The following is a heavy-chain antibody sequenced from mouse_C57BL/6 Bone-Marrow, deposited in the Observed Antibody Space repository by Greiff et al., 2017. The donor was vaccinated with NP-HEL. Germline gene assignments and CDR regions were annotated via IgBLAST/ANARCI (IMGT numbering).Heavy chain of an antibody. J-gene: IGHJ1*03. CDR2: IRNKANNHAT. CDR3: TLFYWYFDV. V-gene: IGHV6-6*01. Sequence: EVKLEESGGGLVQPGGSMKLSCAASGFTFSDAWMDWVRQSPEQGLEWVAEIRNKANNHATYYAESVKGRFTISRDDSTRSVYLQVNSLRAEDTGIYYCTLFYWYFDVWGTGTTVTVSS. CDR1: GFTFSDAW.